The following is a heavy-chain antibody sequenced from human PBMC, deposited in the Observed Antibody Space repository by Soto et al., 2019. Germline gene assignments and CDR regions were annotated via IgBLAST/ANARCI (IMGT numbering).Heavy chain of an antibody. CDR1: GYSFTNYW. J-gene: IGHJ3*02. D-gene: IGHD5-12*01. CDR2: IDPSDSYT. CDR3: ARPLLEYGGYDTNALDI. V-gene: IGHV5-10-1*01. Sequence: PGESLKISCKGSGYSFTNYWISWVRQMPGKGLEWMGRIDPSDSYTTYSPSFQGHVTISADKPISTAYLQWSSLKASDTPLYYCARPLLEYGGYDTNALDIWGQGTMVTVSS.